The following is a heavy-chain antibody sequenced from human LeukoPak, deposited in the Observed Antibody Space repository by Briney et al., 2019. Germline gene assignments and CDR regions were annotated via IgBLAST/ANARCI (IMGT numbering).Heavy chain of an antibody. D-gene: IGHD6-6*01. V-gene: IGHV3-21*01. J-gene: IGHJ3*02. CDR1: GFTFSSYS. CDR2: ISSSSYI. Sequence: GGSLRLSCAASGFTFSSYSMNWVRQAPGKGLEWVSSISSSSYIYYADSVKGRFTISRDNAKNSLYLQMNSLRAEDTAVYYCARGLVPSDAFDIWGQGTMVTVSS. CDR3: ARGLVPSDAFDI.